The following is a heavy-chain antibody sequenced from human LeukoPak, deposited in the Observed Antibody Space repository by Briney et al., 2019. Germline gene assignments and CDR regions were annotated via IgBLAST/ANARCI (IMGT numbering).Heavy chain of an antibody. D-gene: IGHD3-16*02. CDR3: ARSVSMITFGGVIVRMGFDY. CDR1: GFSLSTSGVG. CDR2: IYWDDDK. V-gene: IGHV2-5*02. Sequence: SGPTLVNPTQNLTLTCTFSGFSLSTSGVGVGWIRQPPGKALEWLALIYWDDDKRYSPSLKSRLTITKDTSKNQVVLTMTNMDPVDTATYYCARSVSMITFGGVIVRMGFDYWGQGTLVTVSS. J-gene: IGHJ4*02.